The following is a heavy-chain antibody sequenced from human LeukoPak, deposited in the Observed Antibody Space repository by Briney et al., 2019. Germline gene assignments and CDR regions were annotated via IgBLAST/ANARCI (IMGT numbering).Heavy chain of an antibody. D-gene: IGHD5-18*01. J-gene: IGHJ6*02. Sequence: PSETLSLTCAVSGGSISSGGYSWSWIRQPPGKGLEWIGYIYHSGSTNYNPSLKSRVTISVDTSKNQFSLKLSSVTAADTAVYYCARGPTRGYSYGYNYYYGMDVWGQGTTVTVSS. V-gene: IGHV4-30-2*01. CDR3: ARGPTRGYSYGYNYYYGMDV. CDR1: GGSISSGGYS. CDR2: IYHSGST.